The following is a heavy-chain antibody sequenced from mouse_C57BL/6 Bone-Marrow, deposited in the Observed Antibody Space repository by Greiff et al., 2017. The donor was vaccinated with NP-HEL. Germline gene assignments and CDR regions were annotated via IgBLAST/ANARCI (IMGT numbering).Heavy chain of an antibody. CDR3: TRGNYYGSSLYFDY. D-gene: IGHD1-1*01. Sequence: EVQVVESGEGLVKPGGSLKLSCAASGFTFSSYAMSWVRQTPEKRLEWVAYISSGGDYIYYADTVKGRFTISRDNARNTLYLQMSSLKSGDTAMYYCTRGNYYGSSLYFDYWGQGTTLTVSS. CDR1: GFTFSSYA. J-gene: IGHJ2*01. V-gene: IGHV5-9-1*02. CDR2: ISSGGDYI.